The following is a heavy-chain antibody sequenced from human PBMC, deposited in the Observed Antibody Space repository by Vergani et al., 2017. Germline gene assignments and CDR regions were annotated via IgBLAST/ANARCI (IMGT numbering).Heavy chain of an antibody. CDR1: GFIFSTYA. CDR3: ARAYGRYDGFDY. D-gene: IGHD3-16*01. V-gene: IGHV3-23*04. Sequence: EVQLVESGGGLVQPGRSLRLSCAASGFIFSTYAISWVRQAPGKGLEWVSGISASGAPTYYADSVKGRVPISRDNSKNTLYLQMNSLRVEDTAVYYCARAYGRYDGFDYWGQRTLVTVSS. J-gene: IGHJ4*01. CDR2: ISASGAPT.